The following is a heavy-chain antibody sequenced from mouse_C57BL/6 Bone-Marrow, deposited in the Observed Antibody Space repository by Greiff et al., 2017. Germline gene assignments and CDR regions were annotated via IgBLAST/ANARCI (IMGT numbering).Heavy chain of an antibody. CDR2: ISNLAYSI. D-gene: IGHD3-1*01. Sequence: EVKLMESGGGLVQPGGSLKLSCAASGFTFSDYGMAWVRQAPRKGPEWVAFISNLAYSIYYADTVTGRFTISRENAKNTLYLEMSSLGSEDKARYCCAKAPGGAMDYWGQGTSVTVSS. V-gene: IGHV5-15*01. CDR1: GFTFSDYG. CDR3: AKAPGGAMDY. J-gene: IGHJ4*01.